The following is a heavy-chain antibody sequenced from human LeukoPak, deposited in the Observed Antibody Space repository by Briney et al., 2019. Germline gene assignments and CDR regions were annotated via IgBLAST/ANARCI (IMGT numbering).Heavy chain of an antibody. CDR2: INHSGST. CDR1: GGSFSGYY. CDR3: ARDDCSGGSCYVAY. V-gene: IGHV4-34*01. J-gene: IGHJ4*02. D-gene: IGHD2-15*01. Sequence: TSETLSLTCAVYGGSFSGYYWSWIRQPPGKGLEWIGEINHSGSTNYNPSLKSRVTISVDTSKNQFSLKLSSVTAADTAVHYCARDDCSGGSCYVAYWGQGTLVTVSS.